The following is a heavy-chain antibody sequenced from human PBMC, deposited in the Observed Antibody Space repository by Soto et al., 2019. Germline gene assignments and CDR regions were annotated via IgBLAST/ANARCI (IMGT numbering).Heavy chain of an antibody. Sequence: PSETLSLTCTVSGGSINTFYWSWVRQPAGKGLEWIGRIFSSGSTSFNPSLESRVAMSVDPSKNQFSLKLSSVTAADTAVYYCATSSTPYYVDYWGQGTLVTVSS. CDR1: GGSINTFY. D-gene: IGHD3-10*01. V-gene: IGHV4-4*07. CDR2: IFSSGST. J-gene: IGHJ4*02. CDR3: ATSSTPYYVDY.